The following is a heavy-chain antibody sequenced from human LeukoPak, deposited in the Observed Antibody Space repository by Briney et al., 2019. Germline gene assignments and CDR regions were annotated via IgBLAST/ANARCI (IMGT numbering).Heavy chain of an antibody. CDR1: GYTFTSYD. D-gene: IGHD3-16*02. J-gene: IGHJ4*02. V-gene: IGHV1-8*01. Sequence: ASVKASCKASGYTFTSYDINWVRQATGQGLEWMGWMNPNSGNTGYAQMFQGRVTMTRNTSISTAYMELSSLRSEDTAVYYCARAPPSSSYQFDYWGQGTLVTVSS. CDR2: MNPNSGNT. CDR3: ARAPPSSSYQFDY.